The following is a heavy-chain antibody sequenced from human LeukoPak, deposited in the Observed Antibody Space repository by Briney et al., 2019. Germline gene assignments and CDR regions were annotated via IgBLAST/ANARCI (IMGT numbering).Heavy chain of an antibody. V-gene: IGHV3-53*01. D-gene: IGHD1-1*01. CDR3: ARDAPERRNAFDI. CDR2: IHSGGST. J-gene: IGHJ3*02. CDR1: GFTVSSNY. Sequence: PGGSLRLSCAASGFTVSSNYMSWVRQAPGKGLEWVSVIHSGGSTYYADSVKGRFTISRDNSKNTLYLQMNSLRAEDTAVYYCARDAPERRNAFDIWGQGTMVTVSS.